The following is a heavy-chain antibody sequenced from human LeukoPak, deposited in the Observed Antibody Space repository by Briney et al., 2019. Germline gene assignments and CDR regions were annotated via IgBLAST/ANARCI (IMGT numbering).Heavy chain of an antibody. CDR1: AYTFTSYG. Sequence: ASVTVSFTSSAYTFTSYGISWVRQAPGQGLEWMGWISAYNGNTNYAQKLQGRVTMTTDTATSTTYMDLRSLRSDDTAVYYCAREMNPGVSTMVRAPRGANYYYYYGMDVWGQGTTVTVSS. CDR2: ISAYNGNT. CDR3: AREMNPGVSTMVRAPRGANYYYYYGMDV. V-gene: IGHV1-18*01. D-gene: IGHD3-10*01. J-gene: IGHJ6*02.